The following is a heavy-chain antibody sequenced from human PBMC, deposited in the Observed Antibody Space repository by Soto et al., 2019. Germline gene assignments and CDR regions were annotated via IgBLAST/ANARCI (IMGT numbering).Heavy chain of an antibody. D-gene: IGHD6-19*01. CDR1: GRSKNNYD. V-gene: IGHV4-59*08. CDR3: ARRIAVAGTFWYFDL. CDR2: IYYSGST. Sequence: PPKTLSRTGTVSGRSKNNYDGSWSRQPPGKGLEWIGYIYYSGSTNYNPSLKSRVTISVDTSKNQFSLKLSSVTAADTAVYYFARRIAVAGTFWYFDLWGRGTLVTGSS. J-gene: IGHJ2*01.